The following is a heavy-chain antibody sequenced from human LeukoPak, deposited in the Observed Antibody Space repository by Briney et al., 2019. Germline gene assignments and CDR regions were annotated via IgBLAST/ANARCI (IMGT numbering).Heavy chain of an antibody. J-gene: IGHJ3*02. CDR2: IYTSGST. V-gene: IGHV4-4*07. D-gene: IGHD3-10*01. CDR1: GGSISSYY. CDR3: ARDAITMVQGVWAFDI. Sequence: PSGTLSLTCTVSGGSISSYYWSWIRQPAGKGLEWIGRIYTSGSTNYNPSINSRVTMSLDTSKNHFSLKLSSVPAADTAVYYCARDAITMVQGVWAFDIWGQGTMVTVSS.